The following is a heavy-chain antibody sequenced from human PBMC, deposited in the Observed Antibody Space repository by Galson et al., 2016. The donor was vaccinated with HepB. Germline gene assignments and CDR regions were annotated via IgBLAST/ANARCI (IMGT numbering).Heavy chain of an antibody. CDR2: IYPDDSST. CDR1: GYGFAGYW. D-gene: IGHD3-10*01. Sequence: QSGAEVKKPGESLKISCKGSGYGFAGYWIGWVRQMPGEGLEWMGIIYPDDSSTGYSPSFLGHVTFSVDQASSTAYLHWSSLKASDTAMYYCARLGDPNFNPQAATFATHDFDYWGQGTLVTVSS. J-gene: IGHJ4*02. CDR3: ARLGDPNFNPQAATFATHDFDY. V-gene: IGHV5-51*03.